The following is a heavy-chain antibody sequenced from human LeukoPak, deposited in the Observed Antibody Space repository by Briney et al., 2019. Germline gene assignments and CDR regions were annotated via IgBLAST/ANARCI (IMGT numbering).Heavy chain of an antibody. CDR2: ISAYNGNT. V-gene: IGHV1-18*01. Sequence: ASVKVSCKASGYTFTSYGISWVRQAPGQGLEWMGWISAYNGNTDYAQKLQGRVTMTTDTSPSTAYMELRSLRSDDTAVYYCASARITMVRGVIIEGPFDYWGQGTLVTVSS. J-gene: IGHJ4*02. CDR1: GYTFTSYG. CDR3: ASARITMVRGVIIEGPFDY. D-gene: IGHD3-10*01.